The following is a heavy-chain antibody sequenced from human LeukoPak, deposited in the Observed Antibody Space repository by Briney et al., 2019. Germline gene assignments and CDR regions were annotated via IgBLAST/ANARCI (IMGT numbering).Heavy chain of an antibody. CDR3: ARETYSSSSPYYYYYGMDV. J-gene: IGHJ6*02. Sequence: GASVKVSCEASGYTFTGYYMHWVRQAPGQGLEWMGWINPNSGGTNYAQKFQGRVTMTRDTSISTAYMELSRLRSDDTAVYYCARETYSSSSPYYYYYGMDVWGQGTTVTVSS. CDR2: INPNSGGT. D-gene: IGHD6-13*01. CDR1: GYTFTGYY. V-gene: IGHV1-2*02.